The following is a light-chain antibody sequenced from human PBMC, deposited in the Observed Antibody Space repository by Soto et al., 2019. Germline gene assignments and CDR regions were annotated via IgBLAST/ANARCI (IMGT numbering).Light chain of an antibody. V-gene: IGKV4-1*01. CDR2: WAS. CDR1: QSVLYRSNNKNQ. J-gene: IGKJ1*01. CDR3: QQYYSTPPWT. Sequence: DIVMTQSPDSLAVSLGERATINCKSIQSVLYRSNNKNQLAWFQQRPGQPPKLLVYWASSRESGVPDRFSGSGSGTDFTLTISSLQAEDVAVYYCQQYYSTPPWTFGQGTKVEIQ.